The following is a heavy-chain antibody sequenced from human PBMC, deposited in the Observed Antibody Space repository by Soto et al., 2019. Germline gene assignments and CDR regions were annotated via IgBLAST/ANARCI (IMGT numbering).Heavy chain of an antibody. D-gene: IGHD3-22*01. J-gene: IGHJ4*02. CDR2: IFYGGNT. Sequence: PSETLSLTCTVSDGSITSSNNFWGWIRQPPGKGLEWIGTIFYGGNTYYNPSLKSRVTMSVDTFKNQLSLRLSSVTAADTAVYFCASRYYFDYGGYHHTFDSWGQGTLVTVSS. V-gene: IGHV4-39*01. CDR3: ASRYYFDYGGYHHTFDS. CDR1: DGSITSSNNF.